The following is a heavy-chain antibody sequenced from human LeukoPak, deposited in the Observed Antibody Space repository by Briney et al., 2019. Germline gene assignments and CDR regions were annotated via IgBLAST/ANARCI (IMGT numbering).Heavy chain of an antibody. CDR2: IKQDGSEK. J-gene: IGHJ6*03. CDR1: GFTFSSYW. Sequence: GGSLRLSCAASGFTFSSYWMSWVRQAPGKGLEWMANIKQDGSEKYYVDSVKGRFTISRDNAKNSLYLQMNSLRAEDTAVYYCARNPGAAAGTPYYYYYMDVWGKGTTVTVSS. V-gene: IGHV3-7*01. CDR3: ARNPGAAAGTPYYYYYMDV. D-gene: IGHD6-13*01.